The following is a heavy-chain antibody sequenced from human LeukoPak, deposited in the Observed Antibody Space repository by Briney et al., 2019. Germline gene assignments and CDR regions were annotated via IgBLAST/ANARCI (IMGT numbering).Heavy chain of an antibody. V-gene: IGHV3-30*18. CDR3: AKSKTYGDFGYFDY. D-gene: IGHD4-17*01. CDR2: ISRDGNDK. CDR1: GFSFSSYG. Sequence: GGSQRLSCAASGFSFSSYGMNWVRQAPGQGLEWVAFISRDGNDKDYADSVKGRFTISRDNSKNKLYVQMNRLRAEDTAMYYCAKSKTYGDFGYFDYWGQGILVTVSS. J-gene: IGHJ4*02.